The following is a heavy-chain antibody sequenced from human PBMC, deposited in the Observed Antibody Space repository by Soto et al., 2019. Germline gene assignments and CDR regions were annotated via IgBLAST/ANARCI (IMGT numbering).Heavy chain of an antibody. Sequence: GGSLRLSCASSGFTFSSYWMSLVRQAPGKGLEWVANIKQDGSEKSYVDSVKGRFTISRDNAKNSLYLQMNSLRAEDTAVYYCARDVGNSGWFDYWGQGTLVTVSS. CDR2: IKQDGSEK. CDR3: ARDVGNSGWFDY. J-gene: IGHJ4*02. D-gene: IGHD6-19*01. CDR1: GFTFSSYW. V-gene: IGHV3-7*01.